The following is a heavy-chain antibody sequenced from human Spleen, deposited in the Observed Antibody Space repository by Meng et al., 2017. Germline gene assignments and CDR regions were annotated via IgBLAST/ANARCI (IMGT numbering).Heavy chain of an antibody. V-gene: IGHV3-33*01. J-gene: IGHJ4*02. CDR2: ITSDGSNK. CDR3: ARDGPHYDVDY. Sequence: QVHRVESWGGVVQPGRALRLSCTTSGFPFYGYGMHWVRQAPGKGLEWVALITSDGSNKYYADSVKGRFTISRDNSKNTLYLQINSLRAEDTAVYFCARDGPHYDVDYWGQGTLVTVPS. CDR1: GFPFYGYG. D-gene: IGHD5-12*01.